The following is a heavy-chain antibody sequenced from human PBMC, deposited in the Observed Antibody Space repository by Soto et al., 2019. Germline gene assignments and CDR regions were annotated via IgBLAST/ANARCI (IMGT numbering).Heavy chain of an antibody. J-gene: IGHJ4*02. CDR3: ARVKGSGWYAAVFDY. CDR1: GFTFSSYS. CDR2: ISSSSSYI. Sequence: GGSLRLSCAASGFTFSSYSMNWVRQAPGKGLEWVSSISSSSSYIYYADSVKGRFTISRDNAKNSLYLQRNSLRAEDTAVYYCARVKGSGWYAAVFDYWGQGTLVTVSS. V-gene: IGHV3-21*01. D-gene: IGHD6-19*01.